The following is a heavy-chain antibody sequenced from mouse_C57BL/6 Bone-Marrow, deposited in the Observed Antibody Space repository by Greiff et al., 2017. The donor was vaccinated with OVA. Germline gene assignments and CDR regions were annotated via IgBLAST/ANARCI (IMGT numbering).Heavy chain of an antibody. V-gene: IGHV5-9-3*01. CDR2: ISSGGTYT. J-gene: IGHJ2*01. Sequence: EVQRVESGGGLVKPGGSLKLSCAASGFTFSRYAMSWVRQTPEKRLEWVATISSGGTYTYYPDSVKGRFTISRDNADNTLYLQMSSLRSEDTSMYYCTRHTDYYGSSPYFDFWGQGTTLTVSS. D-gene: IGHD1-1*01. CDR1: GFTFSRYA. CDR3: TRHTDYYGSSPYFDF.